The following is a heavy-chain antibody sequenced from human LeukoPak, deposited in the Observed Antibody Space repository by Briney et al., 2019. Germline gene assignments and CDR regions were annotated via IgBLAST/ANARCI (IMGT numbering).Heavy chain of an antibody. D-gene: IGHD3-16*01. CDR2: INHSGST. V-gene: IGHV4-34*01. CDR1: GGSLSGYR. Sequence: SETLSLTCAVSGGSLSGYRWSWVRQPPGKGLEWIADINHSGSTKYNPSLKSRVTISVYTSKNQLSLNLSSVTAADTAVYYCAGGGGYWGQGTLVTVSS. J-gene: IGHJ4*02. CDR3: AGGGGY.